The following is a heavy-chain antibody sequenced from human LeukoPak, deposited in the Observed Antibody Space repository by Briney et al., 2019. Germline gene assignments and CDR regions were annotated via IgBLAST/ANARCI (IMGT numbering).Heavy chain of an antibody. J-gene: IGHJ5*02. CDR2: ISADGTVK. CDR3: ARQYCSRTSCRFDP. CDR1: GFILTDYY. V-gene: IGHV3-11*04. D-gene: IGHD2-2*01. Sequence: GGSLRLSCAASGFILTDYYMSSIRQAPGKGLEWVSYISADGTVKYYTDSVKGRFTISRDNAKNSLYLQMNSLRAEDTALYFCARQYCSRTSCRFDPWGQGTLVTVSS.